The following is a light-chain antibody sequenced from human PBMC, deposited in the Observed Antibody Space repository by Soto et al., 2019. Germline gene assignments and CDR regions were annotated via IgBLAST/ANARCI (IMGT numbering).Light chain of an antibody. CDR1: QSVGSN. V-gene: IGKV3-15*01. CDR2: GTS. J-gene: IGKJ1*01. CDR3: QHYHNWPPWT. Sequence: EIVMTQSPATLSVSPGERATLSCRASQSVGSNLAWYQQKPGQAPRLLIYGTSTRATGIPARFSGSGSGTEFTLTISSLHSEDFAAYYCQHYHNWPPWTFGQGTKVDMK.